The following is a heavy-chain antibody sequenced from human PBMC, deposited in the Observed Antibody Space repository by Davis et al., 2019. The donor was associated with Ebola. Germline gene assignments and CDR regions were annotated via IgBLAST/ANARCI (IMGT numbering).Heavy chain of an antibody. CDR2: IRPGGST. CDR3: ARTALTSVSDSGLGYNYFGP. CDR1: AGSISSYY. J-gene: IGHJ5*02. D-gene: IGHD4-17*01. V-gene: IGHV4-34*01. Sequence: MPSETLSLTCTVSAGSISSYYWSWIRQPPGKGLEWLGEIRPGGSTNYSPSLKNRLTMSMDTSKNQVSLKLKSVTAADSAVYYCARTALTSVSDSGLGYNYFGPWGQGTLVTVSS.